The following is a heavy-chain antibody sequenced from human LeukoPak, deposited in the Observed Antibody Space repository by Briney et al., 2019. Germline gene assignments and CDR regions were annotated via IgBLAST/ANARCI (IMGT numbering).Heavy chain of an antibody. V-gene: IGHV3-66*03. CDR2: IYSSGST. Sequence: GGSLRLSCAASGFTVSTNYMSWVRQAPGKGLEWVSFIYSSGSTYYADSVKGRFTISRDNSKNTLYLQMNSLRAEDTAVYYCAKLNHPEWLTRVAFDIWGQGTMVTVSS. D-gene: IGHD3-3*01. J-gene: IGHJ3*02. CDR1: GFTVSTNY. CDR3: AKLNHPEWLTRVAFDI.